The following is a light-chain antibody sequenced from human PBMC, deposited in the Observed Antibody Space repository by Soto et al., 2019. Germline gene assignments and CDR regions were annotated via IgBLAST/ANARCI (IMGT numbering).Light chain of an antibody. J-gene: IGKJ1*01. CDR3: QQYGSSPWT. CDR1: QSVSSNY. CDR2: GAS. V-gene: IGKV3-20*01. Sequence: EIVLTQSPGTLSLSPGERATLSCRASQSVSSNYLAWYQQKPGQAPRLLIYGASSRTTGIPDRFSGSGSGADFTLTIRRMEPEDFGVYHCQQYGSSPWTFGQGTKVEI.